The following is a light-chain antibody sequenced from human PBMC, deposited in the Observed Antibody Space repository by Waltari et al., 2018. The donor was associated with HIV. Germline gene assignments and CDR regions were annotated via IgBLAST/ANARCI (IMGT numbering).Light chain of an antibody. CDR1: QSVSSSY. CDR2: GAS. Sequence: ELVLTQSPGTLSLSPGDGATLSCRASQSVSSSYLAWYQQKPGQAPRLLIYGASSRATGIPDRFSGSGSGTDFTLTISRLEPEDFAVYYCQQYGTSPWTFGQGTKVEIK. CDR3: QQYGTSPWT. V-gene: IGKV3-20*01. J-gene: IGKJ1*01.